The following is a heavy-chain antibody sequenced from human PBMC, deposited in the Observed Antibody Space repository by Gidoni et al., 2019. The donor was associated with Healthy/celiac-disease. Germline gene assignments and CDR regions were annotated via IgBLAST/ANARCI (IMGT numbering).Heavy chain of an antibody. CDR2: IYYSGST. V-gene: IGHV4-30-4*01. J-gene: IGHJ4*02. D-gene: IGHD5-18*01. Sequence: WIGYIYYSGSTYYNPSLKSRVTISVDTSKNQFSLKLSSVTAADTAVYYCARSRGYSYGVLDYWGQGTLVTVSS. CDR3: ARSRGYSYGVLDY.